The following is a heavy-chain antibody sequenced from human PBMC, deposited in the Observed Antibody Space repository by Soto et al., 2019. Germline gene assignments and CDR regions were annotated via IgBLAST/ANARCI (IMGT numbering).Heavy chain of an antibody. CDR3: ARHENFNYGDWFDP. CDR2: IDPSDSYT. CDR1: GNSYTRYW. D-gene: IGHD4-17*01. V-gene: IGHV5-10-1*01. J-gene: IGHJ5*02. Sequence: ESLTISGKGPGNSYTRYWLSLARQMPGKGLEWMGRIDPSDSYTNYSPSFQGHVTISADKSISTAYLQWSSLKASDTAMYYCARHENFNYGDWFDPWGQGTLVTVSS.